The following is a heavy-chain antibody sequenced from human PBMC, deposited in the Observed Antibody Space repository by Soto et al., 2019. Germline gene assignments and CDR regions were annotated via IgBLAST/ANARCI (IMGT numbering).Heavy chain of an antibody. V-gene: IGHV4-59*08. CDR2: IYYSGST. CDR1: GGSISSYY. J-gene: IGHJ5*02. D-gene: IGHD4-17*01. Sequence: ETLSLTCTVSGGSISSYYWSWIRQPPGKGLEWIGYIYYSGSTNYNPSLKSRVTISVDTSKNQFSLKLSSVTAADTAVYYCARQKLDDYGDYGRYRDSFMFDPWGQGTLVTVSS. CDR3: ARQKLDDYGDYGRYRDSFMFDP.